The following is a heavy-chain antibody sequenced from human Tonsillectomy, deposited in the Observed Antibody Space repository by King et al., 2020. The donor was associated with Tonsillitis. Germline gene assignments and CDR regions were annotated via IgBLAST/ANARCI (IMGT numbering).Heavy chain of an antibody. D-gene: IGHD5-18*01. Sequence: VQLVESGGGLVQPGGPLRLSCAASGFTFSTSWVHWVRQVPGKGLVWVSRINSDGSIINYADSVKGRFTNSRDNAKNTLYLQMDSLRAEDTAVYYCARAGQYRFDYWGQGILVTVSS. CDR1: GFTFSTSW. J-gene: IGHJ4*02. CDR3: ARAGQYRFDY. CDR2: INSDGSII. V-gene: IGHV3-74*01.